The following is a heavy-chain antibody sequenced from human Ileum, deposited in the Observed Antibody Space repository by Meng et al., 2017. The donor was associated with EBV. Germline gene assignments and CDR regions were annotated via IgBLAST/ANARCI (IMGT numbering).Heavy chain of an antibody. V-gene: IGHV4-4*01. Sequence: QVQLQGWGPGRVKPPGTLSLICAVSGDSVSGSDWWSWVRQPPGKGLEWIGEVYHDGATNYHPSLKSRVTISLDKSKNEVNLHLNSLTAADTAVYFCARSSPIVRGLDYWGQGTLVTVSS. J-gene: IGHJ4*02. CDR3: ARSSPIVRGLDY. D-gene: IGHD3-10*01. CDR1: GDSVSGSDW. CDR2: VYHDGAT.